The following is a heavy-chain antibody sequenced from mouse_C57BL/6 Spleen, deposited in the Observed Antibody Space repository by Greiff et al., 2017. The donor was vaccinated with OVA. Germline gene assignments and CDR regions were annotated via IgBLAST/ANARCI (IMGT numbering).Heavy chain of an antibody. D-gene: IGHD2-3*01. J-gene: IGHJ1*03. Sequence: VQLQQSGPELVKPGASVKIPCKASGYTFTDYNMDWVKQSHGKSLEWIGDINPNNGGTIYNQKFTGKATLTVDKSSSTAYMELRSLTSEDTAVYYCARSRDGYPWYFDVWGTGTTVTVSS. CDR1: GYTFTDYN. CDR3: ARSRDGYPWYFDV. CDR2: INPNNGGT. V-gene: IGHV1-18*01.